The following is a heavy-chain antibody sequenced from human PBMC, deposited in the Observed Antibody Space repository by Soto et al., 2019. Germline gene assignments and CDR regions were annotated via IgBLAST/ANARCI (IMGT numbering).Heavy chain of an antibody. CDR1: GYTFTSYG. Sequence: QVQLVQSGAEVKKPGASVKVSCKASGYTFTSYGISWVRQAPGQGLEWMGWISADNGNTNYAQKLQGRVTMTTDTCTSTAYMELRSLRSDDTAVYYCARDLMVFWGVIVNRQDAFDIWGQGTMVTVSS. CDR2: ISADNGNT. J-gene: IGHJ3*02. CDR3: ARDLMVFWGVIVNRQDAFDI. V-gene: IGHV1-18*01. D-gene: IGHD3-16*02.